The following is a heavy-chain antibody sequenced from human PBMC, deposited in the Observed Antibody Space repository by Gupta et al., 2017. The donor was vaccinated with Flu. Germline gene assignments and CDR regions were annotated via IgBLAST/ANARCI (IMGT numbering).Heavy chain of an antibody. CDR1: GFIFSSSG. D-gene: IGHD1-1*01. J-gene: IGHJ4*02. V-gene: IGHV3-30*03. CDR3: ARDSGWKYFDY. CDR2: MSNDGRNK. Sequence: QVQLVESGGGVVQPGRSLRLSCTASGFIFSSSGMHWVRQAPGKGLEGLTVMSNDGRNKYYADSVRGRFTISRDNSKNTLFLQMNSLSAEDTAVYYCARDSGWKYFDYWGQGTRVTVSS.